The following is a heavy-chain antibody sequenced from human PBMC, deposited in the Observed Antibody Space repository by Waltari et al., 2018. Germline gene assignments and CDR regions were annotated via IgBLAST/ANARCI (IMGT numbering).Heavy chain of an antibody. Sequence: QLVESGGGVVHPGTSLRLSCAASGFSFSTFGMHCVLEAPGKGLEWVAIIWSDGSNEFYADSVKGRVAVSRDNSKNTLYLQMNSLRVEDTAIYYCAKDSQYCTTTNCQKYGMDVWGQGTTVTVSS. CDR2: IWSDGSNE. D-gene: IGHD2-8*01. CDR3: AKDSQYCTTTNCQKYGMDV. CDR1: GFSFSTFG. J-gene: IGHJ6*02. V-gene: IGHV3-33*06.